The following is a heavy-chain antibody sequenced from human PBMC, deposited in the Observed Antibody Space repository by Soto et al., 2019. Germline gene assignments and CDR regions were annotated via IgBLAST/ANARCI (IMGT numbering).Heavy chain of an antibody. CDR3: AKDTTIFGVVIIADYFDY. CDR2: ISYDGSNK. CDR1: GFTFSSYG. V-gene: IGHV3-30*18. J-gene: IGHJ4*02. Sequence: GGSLRLSCAASGFTFSSYGMHWVRQAPGKGLEWVAVISYDGSNKYYADSVKGRFTISRGNSKNTLYLQMNSLRAEDTAVYYCAKDTTIFGVVIIADYFDYWGQGTLVTVSS. D-gene: IGHD3-3*01.